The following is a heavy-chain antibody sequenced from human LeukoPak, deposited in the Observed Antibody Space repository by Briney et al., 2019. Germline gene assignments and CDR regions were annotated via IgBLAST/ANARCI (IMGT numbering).Heavy chain of an antibody. CDR1: GFTFSSYG. Sequence: GGSLRLSCAASGFTFSSYGMHWVRQAPGKGLEWVANIKQDGNEKYYVDSVKGRFTISRDNAKNSLDLQMNSLRAEDTAVYYCARDTLGEGEDANYAVYYFDYWGQGTPVTVSS. J-gene: IGHJ4*02. CDR2: IKQDGNEK. V-gene: IGHV3-7*01. D-gene: IGHD4/OR15-4a*01. CDR3: ARDTLGEGEDANYAVYYFDY.